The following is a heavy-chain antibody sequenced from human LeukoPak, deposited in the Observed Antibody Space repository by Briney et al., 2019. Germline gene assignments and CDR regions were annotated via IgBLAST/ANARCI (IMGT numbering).Heavy chain of an antibody. Sequence: RPSETLSLTCTVSGYSISSGYYWGWIRQPPGKGLEWIGRIYTSGSTNYNPSLKSRVTISVDTSKNQFSLKLSSVTAADTAVYYCARSDGYNFQSWGQGTLVTVSS. CDR1: GYSISSGYY. CDR2: IYTSGST. J-gene: IGHJ4*02. CDR3: ARSDGYNFQS. V-gene: IGHV4-38-2*02. D-gene: IGHD5-24*01.